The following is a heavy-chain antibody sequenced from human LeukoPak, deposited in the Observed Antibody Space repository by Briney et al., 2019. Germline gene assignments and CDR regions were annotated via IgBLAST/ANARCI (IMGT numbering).Heavy chain of an antibody. CDR1: GGSISNSSYY. D-gene: IGHD1-1*01. Sequence: SETLSLTCTVSGGSISNSSYYWGWIRQPPGKGLEWIGSIYYSGSTCYNPSLKSRVTISVDTSKNQFSLKLSSVTAADTAVYYCAVAGELDRFDYWGQGTLVTVSS. V-gene: IGHV4-39*01. CDR2: IYYSGST. J-gene: IGHJ4*02. CDR3: AVAGELDRFDY.